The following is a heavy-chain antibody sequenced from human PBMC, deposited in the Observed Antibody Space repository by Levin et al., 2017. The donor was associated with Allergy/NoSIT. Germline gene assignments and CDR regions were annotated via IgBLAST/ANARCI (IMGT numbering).Heavy chain of an antibody. CDR2: ISSNSRSI. CDR1: GFTFNSYG. CDR3: AREWQWEPPFDY. D-gene: IGHD1-26*01. J-gene: IGHJ4*02. Sequence: ASETLSLTCAASGFTFNSYGMNWVRQAPGKGLEWIADISSNSRSIYYANSVKGRFTISRDNAKNSLYLQMNSLRAEDTAVYYCAREWQWEPPFDYWGQGTLVTVSS. V-gene: IGHV3-48*01.